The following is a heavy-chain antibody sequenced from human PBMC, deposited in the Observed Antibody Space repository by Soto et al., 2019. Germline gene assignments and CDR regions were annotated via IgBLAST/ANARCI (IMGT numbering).Heavy chain of an antibody. CDR3: AKGRDGSGRFYGMDV. J-gene: IGHJ6*02. D-gene: IGHD3-10*01. CDR2: IYYDGDYK. V-gene: IGHV3-33*06. CDR1: GFIFRTYG. Sequence: QEQLVESGGGAVQPGRSLRLSCVASGFIFRTYGMHWVRQAPGKGLEWVAMIYYDGDYKYYADSVKGRFTISRDNSKNTMYLQMNTLIADDTALYYCAKGRDGSGRFYGMDVWGQGTTVTVSS.